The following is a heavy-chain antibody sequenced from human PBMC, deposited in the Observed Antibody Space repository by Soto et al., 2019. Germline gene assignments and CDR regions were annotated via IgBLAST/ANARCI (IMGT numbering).Heavy chain of an antibody. CDR2: IIPILGKA. D-gene: IGHD2-21*02. Sequence: QVQLVQSGAEVKKPGSSVKVSCKASGGTFSSYAISWVRQAPGQGLEWMGGIIPILGKANYAQKFQGRVTITADESTSTAYMELSSLRSEDTAVYYCARARCGGDCYTADYYYYYGMDVWGQGTTVTVSS. CDR1: GGTFSSYA. J-gene: IGHJ6*02. V-gene: IGHV1-69*11. CDR3: ARARCGGDCYTADYYYYYGMDV.